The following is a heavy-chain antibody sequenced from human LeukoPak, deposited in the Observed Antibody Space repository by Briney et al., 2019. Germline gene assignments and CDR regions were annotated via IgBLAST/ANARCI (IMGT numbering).Heavy chain of an antibody. CDR1: GGSISSGSYY. Sequence: SETLSLTCTVSGGSISSGSYYWSWIRQPAGKGLEWIGRIYTSGSTNYNPSLKSRVTISVDTSKNQFSLKLSSVTAADTAVYYCARVFDFWSGYPVDAFDIWGQGTIVTVSS. J-gene: IGHJ3*02. V-gene: IGHV4-61*02. D-gene: IGHD3-3*01. CDR2: IYTSGST. CDR3: ARVFDFWSGYPVDAFDI.